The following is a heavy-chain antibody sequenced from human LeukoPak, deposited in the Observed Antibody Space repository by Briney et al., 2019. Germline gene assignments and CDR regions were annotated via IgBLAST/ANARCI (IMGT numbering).Heavy chain of an antibody. CDR2: ISWNSGSI. V-gene: IGHV3-9*01. Sequence: PGRSLRLSCAASGFTFDDYATHWVRHAPGKGLEWVSGISWNSGSIGYADSVKGRFTISRDNAKNSLYLQMNSLRAEDTALYYCAKEGGKYCSSTSCYWDYWGQGTLVTVSS. CDR3: AKEGGKYCSSTSCYWDY. J-gene: IGHJ4*02. CDR1: GFTFDDYA. D-gene: IGHD2-2*01.